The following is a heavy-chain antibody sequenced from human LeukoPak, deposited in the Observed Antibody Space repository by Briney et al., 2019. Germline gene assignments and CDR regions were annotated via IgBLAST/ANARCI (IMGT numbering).Heavy chain of an antibody. CDR1: GGSFSGYY. CDR3: ASGIGFDY. V-gene: IGHV4-34*01. CDR2: INHSGST. D-gene: IGHD3-10*01. J-gene: IGHJ4*02. Sequence: SETMSLTSAAYGGSFSGYYWSWIRQPAGKGLEWIWEINHSGSTNYNPSLKSRVTISVDSSKNQCSLKLSAVTAAHTAVYYCASGIGFDYWGQGTLVTVAS.